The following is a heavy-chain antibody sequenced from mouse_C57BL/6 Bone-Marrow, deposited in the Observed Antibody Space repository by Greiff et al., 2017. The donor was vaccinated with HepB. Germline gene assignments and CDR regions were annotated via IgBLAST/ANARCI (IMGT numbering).Heavy chain of an antibody. CDR1: GYTFTDYY. D-gene: IGHD3-2*02. CDR3: ARELRLPYYYAMDY. CDR2: IGPGSGST. Sequence: QVHVKQSGAELVKPGASVKISCKASGYTFTDYYINWVKQRPGQGLEWIGKIGPGSGSTYYNEKFKGKATLTADKSSSTAYMQLSSLTSEDSAVYFCARELRLPYYYAMDYWGQGTSVTVSS. J-gene: IGHJ4*01. V-gene: IGHV1-77*01.